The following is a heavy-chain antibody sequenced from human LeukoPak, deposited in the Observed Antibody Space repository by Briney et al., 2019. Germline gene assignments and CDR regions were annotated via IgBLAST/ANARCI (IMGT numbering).Heavy chain of an antibody. D-gene: IGHD6-19*01. J-gene: IGHJ2*01. Sequence: PSETLSLTCVVYGGSFNNYYWRWIRQPPGKGLEWIGEINHSGNANYNPSLKSLLTMSVDTSKSQFSLNLRSVTAADTAMYYCARHGSDWSFDLWGRGTLVTVSS. CDR2: INHSGNA. V-gene: IGHV4-34*01. CDR3: ARHGSDWSFDL. CDR1: GGSFNNYY.